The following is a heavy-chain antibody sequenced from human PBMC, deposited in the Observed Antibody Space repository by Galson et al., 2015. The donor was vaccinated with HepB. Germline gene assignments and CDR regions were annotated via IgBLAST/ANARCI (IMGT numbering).Heavy chain of an antibody. J-gene: IGHJ4*02. CDR1: GFSFSTYG. V-gene: IGHV3-33*01. CDR2: IWYDGSKE. D-gene: IGHD3-16*01. CDR3: AGDDQALYSSRLGY. Sequence: SLRLSCAASGFSFSTYGMHWVRQIPGKGLEWVAVIWYDGSKEYYGDSVKGRFTISRDNSRNTVYLQMTNVTAEDTAVYYCAGDDQALYSSRLGYRGRGTLVTVSS.